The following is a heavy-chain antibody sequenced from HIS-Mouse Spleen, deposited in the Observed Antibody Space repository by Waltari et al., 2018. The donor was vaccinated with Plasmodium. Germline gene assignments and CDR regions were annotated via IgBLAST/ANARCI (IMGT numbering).Heavy chain of an antibody. CDR3: ARHKKRGQLVRGYFDY. CDR1: GFSLSTSGMC. D-gene: IGHD6-6*01. J-gene: IGHJ4*02. Sequence: QVTLRESGPALVKPTQTLTLTCTFSGFSLSTSGMCVSWIRQPPGKALEWLARIDWDDDKYYSTSLKTRLTISKDTSKNQVVLTIPNMDPVDTATYYCARHKKRGQLVRGYFDYWGQGTLVTVSS. V-gene: IGHV2-70*15. CDR2: IDWDDDK.